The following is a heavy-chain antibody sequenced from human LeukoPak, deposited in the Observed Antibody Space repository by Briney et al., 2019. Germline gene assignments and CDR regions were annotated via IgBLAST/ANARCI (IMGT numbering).Heavy chain of an antibody. J-gene: IGHJ5*02. D-gene: IGHD3-22*01. CDR1: GFTLSSYG. CDR3: ARFYDSSGYGFDP. CDR2: IWYDGSNK. V-gene: IGHV3-33*01. Sequence: GGSLRLSCAASGFTLSSYGMHWVRQAPGKGLEWVAVIWYDGSNKYYADSVKGRFTISRDNSKNTLYLQMNSLRAEDTAVYYCARFYDSSGYGFDPWGQGTLVTVSS.